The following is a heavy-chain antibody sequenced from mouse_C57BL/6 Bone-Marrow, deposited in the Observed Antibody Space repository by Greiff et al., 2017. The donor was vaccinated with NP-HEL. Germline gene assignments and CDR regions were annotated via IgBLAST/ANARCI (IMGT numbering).Heavy chain of an antibody. Sequence: QVQLQQSGPGLVQPSQSLSITCTVSGFSLTSYGVHWVRQSPGKGLEWLGVIWRGGSTDYNAAFMSRLSITKDNSKSQVFFKMNSLQADDTAIYYWVTMGGYDGYYYAMDYWGQGTSVTVSS. CDR1: GFSLTSYG. V-gene: IGHV2-5*01. J-gene: IGHJ4*01. D-gene: IGHD2-2*01. CDR3: VTMGGYDGYYYAMDY. CDR2: IWRGGST.